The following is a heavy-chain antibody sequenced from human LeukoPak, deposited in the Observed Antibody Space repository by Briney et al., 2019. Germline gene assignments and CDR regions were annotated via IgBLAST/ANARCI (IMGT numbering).Heavy chain of an antibody. CDR1: GGSFSGYY. D-gene: IGHD3-3*01. J-gene: IGHJ6*03. CDR3: ARGRNFWSGYLIHMDV. Sequence: SETLSLTCAVYGGSFSGYYWNWIRQPPGKGLEWIGEINHSGSTNYNPSLKSRVTISVDTSKNQFSLKLSSVTAADTAVYYCARGRNFWSGYLIHMDVWGKGTTVTVSS. V-gene: IGHV4-34*01. CDR2: INHSGST.